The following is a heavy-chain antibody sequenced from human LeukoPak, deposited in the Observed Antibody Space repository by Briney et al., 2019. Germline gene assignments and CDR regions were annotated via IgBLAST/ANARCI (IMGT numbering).Heavy chain of an antibody. CDR3: ARVEHNAFDI. Sequence: SETLSLTCSVSGGSVSSGSYYWSWIRQPPGKGLEWIGYIYYSGSTNYNPSLKSRVTISVDTSKNQFSLKLSSATAADTALYYCARVEHNAFDIWGQGTVVTVSS. CDR2: IYYSGST. D-gene: IGHD1-26*01. V-gene: IGHV4-61*01. J-gene: IGHJ3*02. CDR1: GGSVSSGSYY.